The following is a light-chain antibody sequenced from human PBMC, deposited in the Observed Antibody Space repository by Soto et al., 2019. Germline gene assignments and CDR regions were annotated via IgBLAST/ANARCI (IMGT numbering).Light chain of an antibody. CDR3: LQDYNYPLT. Sequence: IQMTQSPSSLSASVGDRVTITCRASQTISGYLNWYQQKPGKAPELLIYAASYLGNGVPSRFSGSGSGTDFTLTISSLQPEDFATYYCLQDYNYPLTFGGGTKVDIK. V-gene: IGKV1-6*01. CDR2: AAS. J-gene: IGKJ4*01. CDR1: QTISGY.